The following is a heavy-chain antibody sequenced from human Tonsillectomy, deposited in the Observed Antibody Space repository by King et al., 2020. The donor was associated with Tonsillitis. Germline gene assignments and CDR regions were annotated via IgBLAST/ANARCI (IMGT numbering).Heavy chain of an antibody. CDR2: IRHDGSKT. Sequence: VQLVESGGGVVQPGGSLRLSCAASGFTLSPYGMHWVRQAPGKGLEWVAFIRHDGSKTCYGDSVKGRFTISRDNSKNTLYLQMNSLRTEDTAVYDCAKEGSETTMGGAFDIWGQGTMVTVSS. V-gene: IGHV3-30*02. D-gene: IGHD5-18*01. CDR1: GFTLSPYG. CDR3: AKEGSETTMGGAFDI. J-gene: IGHJ3*02.